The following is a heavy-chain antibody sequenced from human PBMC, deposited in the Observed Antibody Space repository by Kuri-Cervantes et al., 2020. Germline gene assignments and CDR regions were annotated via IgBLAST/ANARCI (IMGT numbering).Heavy chain of an antibody. V-gene: IGHV4-34*01. CDR3: AREGLEWLGFDY. CDR1: GGSFSGYY. J-gene: IGHJ4*02. Sequence: SETLSLTCAVYGGSFSGYYWSWIRQPPGKGLEWIGEIYHSGSTNYNPSLKSRVTISVDKSKNQFSLKLSSVTAADTAVYYCAREGLEWLGFDYWGQGTLVTVSS. D-gene: IGHD3-3*01. CDR2: IYHSGST.